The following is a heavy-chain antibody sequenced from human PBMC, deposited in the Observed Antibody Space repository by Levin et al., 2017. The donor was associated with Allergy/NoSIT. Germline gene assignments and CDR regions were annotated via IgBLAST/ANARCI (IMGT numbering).Heavy chain of an antibody. V-gene: IGHV1-69*13. CDR1: GGTFSSYA. CDR2: IIPIFGTA. J-gene: IGHJ6*03. CDR3: ATKTRDYGDNGYYYYYMDV. Sequence: SVKVSCKASGGTFSSYAISWVRQAPGQGLEWMGGIIPIFGTANYAQKFQGRVTITADESTSTAYMELSSLRSEDTAVYYCATKTRDYGDNGYYYYYMDVWGKGTTVTVSS. D-gene: IGHD4-17*01.